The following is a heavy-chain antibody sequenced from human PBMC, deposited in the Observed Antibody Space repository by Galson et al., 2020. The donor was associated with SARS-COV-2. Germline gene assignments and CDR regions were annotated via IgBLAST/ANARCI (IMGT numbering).Heavy chain of an antibody. V-gene: IGHV3-33*01. CDR1: GFRIRSYG. D-gene: IGHD2-15*01. Sequence: GGSLRLSCAASGFRIRSYGMHWVRQVPGMGLEWVAAIWYDGDKKYYADSVKGRFTISSDTSTDTLYLQMNSLRVDDTALYYCARDKSGYCSRGTCHSNWFDPWGQGTLVTVSS. CDR2: IWYDGDKK. CDR3: ARDKSGYCSRGTCHSNWFDP. J-gene: IGHJ5*02.